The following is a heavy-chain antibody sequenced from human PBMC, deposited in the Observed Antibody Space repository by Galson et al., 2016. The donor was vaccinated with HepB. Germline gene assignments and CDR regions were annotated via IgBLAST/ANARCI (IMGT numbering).Heavy chain of an antibody. CDR2: ISSDGTST. V-gene: IGHV3-74*01. D-gene: IGHD6-19*01. J-gene: IGHJ4*02. CDR1: GFTLSTYW. Sequence: SLRLSCAASGFTLSTYWMHWVRQAPGKGLVWVSRISSDGTSTSYADSVKGRFTISRDNAKNTLYLQMNSLRAEDTAVYYCAREAGTNPLFDYWGQGTLVTVSS. CDR3: AREAGTNPLFDY.